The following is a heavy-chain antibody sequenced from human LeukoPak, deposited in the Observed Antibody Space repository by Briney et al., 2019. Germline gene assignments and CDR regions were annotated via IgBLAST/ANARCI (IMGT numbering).Heavy chain of an antibody. CDR2: INPNSGGT. CDR1: GYTFTGYY. Sequence: ASVKVSCKASGYTFTGYYMYWVRQAPGQGLEWMGWINPNSGGTNYAQKFQGRVTMTRDTSISTAYMELSRLRSDDTAVYYCARARGGSYIAYFQHWGQGTLVTVSS. J-gene: IGHJ1*01. D-gene: IGHD1-26*01. CDR3: ARARGGSYIAYFQH. V-gene: IGHV1-2*02.